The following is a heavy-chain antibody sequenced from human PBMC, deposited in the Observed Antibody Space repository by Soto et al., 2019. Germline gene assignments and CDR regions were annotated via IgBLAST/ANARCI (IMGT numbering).Heavy chain of an antibody. Sequence: QVQLVQSGAEVRKPGASVKVSCKTSGYTFSRSGISWVRQAPGQGLEWMGWISTYNGDANYAQKLQGRVTMTTDTSTRTASMEPGSLTSDDTAVYYGARSGSVPYYYYGLDVWGQGTTVTVSS. CDR1: GYTFSRSG. J-gene: IGHJ6*02. V-gene: IGHV1-18*01. D-gene: IGHD1-26*01. CDR3: ARSGSVPYYYYGLDV. CDR2: ISTYNGDA.